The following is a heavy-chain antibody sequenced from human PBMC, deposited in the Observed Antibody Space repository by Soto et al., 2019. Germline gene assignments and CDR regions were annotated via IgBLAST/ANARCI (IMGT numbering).Heavy chain of an antibody. J-gene: IGHJ4*02. Sequence: VQLVQSGAEVKKPGASVKVSCKASGYTFTSYDINWVRQATGQGLAWMGWMNPNSGNTGYAQKFQCRVTMTRNTSRSTAYMELSSLRSEDTAVYYCATLGYRSGGSCPNLIDYWGQGTRVTVAS. V-gene: IGHV1-8*01. CDR3: ATLGYRSGGSCPNLIDY. D-gene: IGHD2-15*01. CDR1: GYTFTSYD. CDR2: MNPNSGNT.